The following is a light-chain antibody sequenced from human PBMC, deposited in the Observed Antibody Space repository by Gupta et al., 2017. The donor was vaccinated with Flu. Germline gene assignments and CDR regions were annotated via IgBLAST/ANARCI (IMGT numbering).Light chain of an antibody. CDR2: STN. J-gene: IGLJ3*02. Sequence: TVVTQEPLFSVSPGGTVTLTCGLSSGSVSTSYYPSWYQQTPGQAPRTLIYSTNTRSAGVPDRFSGSILGNKAALTIAGAQADDESDYYCVLYMGSGIWVFGGGTKLTVL. CDR3: VLYMGSGIWV. V-gene: IGLV8-61*01. CDR1: SGSVSTSYY.